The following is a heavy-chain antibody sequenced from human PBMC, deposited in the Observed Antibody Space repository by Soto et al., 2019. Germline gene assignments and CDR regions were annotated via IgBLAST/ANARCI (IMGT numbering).Heavy chain of an antibody. V-gene: IGHV4-31*03. CDR1: GGSISSGDYY. Sequence: SETLSLTCTVSGGSISSGDYYWSWIRQHPGKGLEWIGYIYYSGSTYYNPSLKSRVTISVDTSKNQFSLKLSSVTAADTAVYYCARWWSGSRQGFNPWGQGTLVTVSS. CDR2: IYYSGST. J-gene: IGHJ5*02. CDR3: ARWWSGSRQGFNP. D-gene: IGHD3-3*01.